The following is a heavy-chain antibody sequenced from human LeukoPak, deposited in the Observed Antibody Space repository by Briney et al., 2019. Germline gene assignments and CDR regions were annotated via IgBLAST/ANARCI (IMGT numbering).Heavy chain of an antibody. CDR2: MNPNSGNT. CDR1: GYTFTSYD. V-gene: IGHV1-8*03. Sequence: ASVKVSCKASGYTFTSYDINWVRQATGQGLEWMGWMNPNSGNTGYAQKFQGRVTITRNTSISTAYMELSSLRSEDTAVYYCARVGYYYDSSGSYFDYWGQGTLVTVSS. J-gene: IGHJ4*02. CDR3: ARVGYYYDSSGSYFDY. D-gene: IGHD3-22*01.